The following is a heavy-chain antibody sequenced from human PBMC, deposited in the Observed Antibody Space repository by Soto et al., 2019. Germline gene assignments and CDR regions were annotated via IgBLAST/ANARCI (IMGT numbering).Heavy chain of an antibody. Sequence: GASVKVSCKXSGGTFSSYAISWVRQAPGQGLEWMGGIIPIFGTANYAQKFQGRVTITADESTSTAYMELSSLRSEDTAVYYCARAPYSSGWYKIYYFDYWGQGTLVTVSS. V-gene: IGHV1-69*13. CDR2: IIPIFGTA. CDR3: ARAPYSSGWYKIYYFDY. D-gene: IGHD6-19*01. CDR1: GGTFSSYA. J-gene: IGHJ4*02.